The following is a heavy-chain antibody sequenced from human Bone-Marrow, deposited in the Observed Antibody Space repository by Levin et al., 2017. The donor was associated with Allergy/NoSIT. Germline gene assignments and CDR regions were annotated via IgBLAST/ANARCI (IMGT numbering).Heavy chain of an antibody. Sequence: LSLTCEASGFTFNSFRMYWVRQTPGKGLVWVSLINSDGSDTNYADSVKGRFTISRDNATLSLQMDSLTAEDTAVYYCARGGGGLAVWGQGTTVTVSS. CDR1: GFTFNSFR. CDR2: INSDGSDT. V-gene: IGHV3-74*01. J-gene: IGHJ6*02. D-gene: IGHD3-10*01. CDR3: ARGGGGLAV.